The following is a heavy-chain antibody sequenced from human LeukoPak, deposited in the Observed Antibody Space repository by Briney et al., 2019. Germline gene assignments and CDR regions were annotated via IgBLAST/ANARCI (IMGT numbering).Heavy chain of an antibody. CDR1: GGSFSGHY. Sequence: SETLSLTCAVYGGSFSGHYWSWIRQPPGKGLEWIGEINRSGSTNYNPSLKSRVTISVHTSNNQFSLKLSSVTAADSAVYYCARDSTVTVFDYWGQGTLVTVSS. CDR3: ARDSTVTVFDY. V-gene: IGHV4-34*01. D-gene: IGHD4-17*01. J-gene: IGHJ4*02. CDR2: INRSGST.